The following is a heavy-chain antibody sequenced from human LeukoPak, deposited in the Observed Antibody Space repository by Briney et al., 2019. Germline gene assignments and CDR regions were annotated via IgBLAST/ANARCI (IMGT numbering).Heavy chain of an antibody. D-gene: IGHD1-26*01. J-gene: IGHJ4*02. Sequence: GSLRLSCAASGFTFSSYAMHWVLQAPGKGLEWVAVISYDGSNKYYADSVKGRFTISRDNSKNTLYLQMNSPRAEDTAVYYCAKDPTEIAYWGQGTLVTVSS. CDR1: GFTFSSYA. V-gene: IGHV3-30-3*01. CDR3: AKDPTEIAY. CDR2: ISYDGSNK.